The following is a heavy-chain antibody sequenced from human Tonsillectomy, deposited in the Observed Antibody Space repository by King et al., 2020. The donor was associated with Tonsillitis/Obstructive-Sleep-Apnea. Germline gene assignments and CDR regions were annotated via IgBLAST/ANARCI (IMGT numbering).Heavy chain of an antibody. D-gene: IGHD2-2*01. V-gene: IGHV3-15*07. CDR1: GFTFSNAW. CDR3: TPGGFDIVVVPAVHYYGMDV. Sequence: VQLVESGGGLVKPGGSLRLSCAASGFTFSNAWMNWVRQAPGKGLEWVGRIKSKTDGGTTDYAAPVKGRFTISRDDSKNTLYLQMNSLKTEDTAVYYCTPGGFDIVVVPAVHYYGMDVWGQGTTVTVSS. CDR2: IKSKTDGGTT. J-gene: IGHJ6*02.